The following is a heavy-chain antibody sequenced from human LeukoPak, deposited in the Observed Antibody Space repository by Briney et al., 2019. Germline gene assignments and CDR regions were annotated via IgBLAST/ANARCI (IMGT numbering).Heavy chain of an antibody. V-gene: IGHV4-59*11. CDR1: GGSISSHY. J-gene: IGHJ4*02. D-gene: IGHD6-13*01. CDR2: IDNSGNT. Sequence: SGTLSLTCTVSGGSISSHYWSWIRQPPGKGLEWIGYIDNSGNTKYNPSLKSRVTISVDPSKSQVSLILMSVTAADTAVYYCAGDRNTGSWSFYWGQGTQITVS. CDR3: AGDRNTGSWSFY.